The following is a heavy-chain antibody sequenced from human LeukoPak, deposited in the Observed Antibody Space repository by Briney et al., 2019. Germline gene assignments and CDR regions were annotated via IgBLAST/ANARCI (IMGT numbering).Heavy chain of an antibody. J-gene: IGHJ4*02. CDR1: GYTLTELS. CDR3: VLGCSGGSCYPYYFDY. CDR2: IIPIFGTA. Sequence: ASVKVSCKVSGYTLTELSMHWVRQAPGQGLEWMGGIIPIFGTANYAQKFQGRVTITADESTSTAYMELSSLRSEDTAVYYCVLGCSGGSCYPYYFDYWGQGTLVTVSS. D-gene: IGHD2-15*01. V-gene: IGHV1-69*13.